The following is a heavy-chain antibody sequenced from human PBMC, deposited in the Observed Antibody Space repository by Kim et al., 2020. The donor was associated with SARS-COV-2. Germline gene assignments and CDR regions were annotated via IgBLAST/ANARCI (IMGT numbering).Heavy chain of an antibody. CDR3: ARGRDYYDRSGYLYYYYY. J-gene: IGHJ6*01. CDR2: INHSGST. CDR1: GGSFSGYY. Sequence: SETLSLTCAVYGGSFSGYYWSWIRQPPGKGLEWIGEINHSGSTNYNPSLKSRVTISVDTSKNQFSLKLSSVTAADTAVYYCARGRDYYDRSGYLYYYYY. V-gene: IGHV4-34*01. D-gene: IGHD3-22*01.